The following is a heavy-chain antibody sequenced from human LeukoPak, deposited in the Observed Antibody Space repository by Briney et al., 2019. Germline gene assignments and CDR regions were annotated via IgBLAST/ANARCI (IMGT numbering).Heavy chain of an antibody. J-gene: IGHJ4*02. D-gene: IGHD3-22*01. CDR2: ISSSSSTI. V-gene: IGHV3-48*01. CDR3: ARGAYYYED. Sequence: PGGSLRLSCAASEFTFSNYVMNWVRQAPGKGLEWVSYISSSSSTIYYADSVKGRFTISRDNAKNSLYLQMNSLRAEDTAVYYCARGAYYYEDWGQGTLVTVSS. CDR1: EFTFSNYV.